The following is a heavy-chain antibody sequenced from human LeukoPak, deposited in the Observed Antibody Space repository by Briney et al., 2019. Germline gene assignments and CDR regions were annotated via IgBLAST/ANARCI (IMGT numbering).Heavy chain of an antibody. V-gene: IGHV4-59*11. CDR3: ARHSSGWYYVDY. Sequence: SETLSLTCTVSSGSISGHYWSWIRQPPGEGLEWIGNIYHSGSTNYNPSLKSRLTISVDTSKNQFSLKLSSVTAADTAVYYCARHSSGWYYVDYWGQGTLVTVSS. D-gene: IGHD6-19*01. CDR1: SGSISGHY. J-gene: IGHJ4*02. CDR2: IYHSGST.